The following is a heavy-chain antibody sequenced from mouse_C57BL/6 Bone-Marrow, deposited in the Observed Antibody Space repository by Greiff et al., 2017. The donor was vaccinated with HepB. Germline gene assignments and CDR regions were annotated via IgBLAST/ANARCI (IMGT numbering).Heavy chain of an antibody. CDR3: ARGAYYGSNAY. CDR2: IDPNSGGT. Sequence: QVQLKQPGAELVKPGASVKLSCKASGYTFTSYWMHWVKQRPGRGLEWIGRIDPNSGGTKYNEKFKSKATLTVDKPSSTAYMQLSSLTSEDSAVYYCARGAYYGSNAYWGQGTLVTVSA. CDR1: GYTFTSYW. V-gene: IGHV1-72*01. J-gene: IGHJ3*01. D-gene: IGHD1-1*01.